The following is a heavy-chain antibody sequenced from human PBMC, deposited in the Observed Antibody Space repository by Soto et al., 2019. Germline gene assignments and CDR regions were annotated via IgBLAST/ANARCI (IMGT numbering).Heavy chain of an antibody. CDR3: TRDPRMKDF. Sequence: AGGSLRLSCAASGFSLRDYYMTWIRQAPGKGLELLSYISPGGDIIKYADPVKGRFIISRDNAKNSLYLHMNSLRAEDTAVYYCTRDPRMKDFWGQGLLVTVSS. CDR1: GFSLRDYY. CDR2: ISPGGDII. V-gene: IGHV3-11*01. J-gene: IGHJ4*02.